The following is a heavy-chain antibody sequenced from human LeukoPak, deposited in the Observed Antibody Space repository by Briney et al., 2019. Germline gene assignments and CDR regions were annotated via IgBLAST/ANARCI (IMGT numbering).Heavy chain of an antibody. Sequence: ASVKVSCKASGYTFTSYYMHWVRQAPGQGLEWMGIINPSGGSTSYAQKFQGRVTMTRDTSTSTVYMELSSLRSEDTAVYYCARVLDTAMAPTEFDPWGQGTLVTVSS. CDR3: ARVLDTAMAPTEFDP. D-gene: IGHD5-18*01. CDR1: GYTFTSYY. V-gene: IGHV1-46*01. J-gene: IGHJ5*02. CDR2: INPSGGST.